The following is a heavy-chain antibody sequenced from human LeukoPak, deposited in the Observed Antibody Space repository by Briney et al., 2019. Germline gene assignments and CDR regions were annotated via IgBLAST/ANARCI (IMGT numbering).Heavy chain of an antibody. D-gene: IGHD1-1*01. J-gene: IGHJ4*02. CDR3: ATYNWNRRYFDY. CDR1: GYTLTELS. V-gene: IGHV1-24*01. CDR2: FDPEDGET. Sequence: ASVKVSCKVSGYTLTELSMHWVRQAPGKGLEWMGCFDPEDGETIYAQKFQGRVTMTEDTSTDTAYMELSSLRSEDTAVYYCATYNWNRRYFDYWGQGTLVTVSS.